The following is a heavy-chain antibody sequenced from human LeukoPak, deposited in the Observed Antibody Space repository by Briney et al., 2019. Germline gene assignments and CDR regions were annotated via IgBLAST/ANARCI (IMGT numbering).Heavy chain of an antibody. J-gene: IGHJ4*02. V-gene: IGHV3-30-3*01. CDR3: ASVMGAYSTSVDY. D-gene: IGHD6-13*01. CDR1: GYTFSIYD. Sequence: PGGSLRLLCAASGYTFSIYDMHWLRHAPGKGLEWVAVISYDGSNKYYADSVKGRFTISRDNSKNTLYLQMNSLRAEDTAVYYCASVMGAYSTSVDYWGQGTLVTVSS. CDR2: ISYDGSNK.